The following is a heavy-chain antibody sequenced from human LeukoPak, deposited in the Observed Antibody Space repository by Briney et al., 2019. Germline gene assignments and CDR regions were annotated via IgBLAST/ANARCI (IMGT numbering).Heavy chain of an antibody. CDR2: ISSTSDSI. J-gene: IGHJ6*02. CDR1: GFTFSSYA. Sequence: PGGSLRLSCAASGFTFSSYAMHWVRQAPGKGLEWVSFISSTSDSIYYADSVKGRFTISRDNAKNSLYLQMNSLREEDTAVYYCGGEFSSSPASMDVWGQGATVTVSS. CDR3: GGEFSSSPASMDV. D-gene: IGHD6-13*01. V-gene: IGHV3-21*06.